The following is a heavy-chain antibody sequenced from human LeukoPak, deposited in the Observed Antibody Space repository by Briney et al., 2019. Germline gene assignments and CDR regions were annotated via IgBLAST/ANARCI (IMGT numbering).Heavy chain of an antibody. Sequence: TSGTLSLTCAVSGGSISSSNWWSWVRQPPGKGLEWIGEIYHSGSTNYNPSLKSRVTISVDKSKNQFSLKLSSLTAADTAVYYCARTLDTPGAFDIWGQGTMVTASS. CDR3: ARTLDTPGAFDI. CDR2: IYHSGST. V-gene: IGHV4-4*02. CDR1: GGSISSSNW. J-gene: IGHJ3*02. D-gene: IGHD2-2*02.